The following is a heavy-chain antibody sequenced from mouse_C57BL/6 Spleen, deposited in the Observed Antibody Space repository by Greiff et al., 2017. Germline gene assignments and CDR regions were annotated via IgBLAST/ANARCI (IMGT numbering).Heavy chain of an antibody. V-gene: IGHV1-15*01. CDR2: IDPETGGT. Sequence: QVQLQQSGAELVRPGASVTLSCKASGYTFTDYEMHWVKQTPVHGLEWIGAIDPETGGTAYNQKFKGKAILTADRSSSTAYMELRSLTSEDSAVYYCTRSAYYYGSAYWGQGTLVTVSA. CDR3: TRSAYYYGSAY. D-gene: IGHD1-1*01. CDR1: GYTFTDYE. J-gene: IGHJ3*01.